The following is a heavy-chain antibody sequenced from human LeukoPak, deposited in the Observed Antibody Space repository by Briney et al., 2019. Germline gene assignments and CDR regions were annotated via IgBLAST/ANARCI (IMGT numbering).Heavy chain of an antibody. CDR3: ARGHGGNSLEDVDWFDP. Sequence: SGGSLRLSCAASGFTVSSNYMSWVRQAPGKGLEWVSGINWNGGSTGYADSVKGRFTISRDNAKNSLYLQMNSLRAEDTAVYYCARGHGGNSLEDVDWFDPWGQGTLVTVSS. CDR1: GFTVSSNY. V-gene: IGHV3-20*04. D-gene: IGHD4-23*01. J-gene: IGHJ5*02. CDR2: INWNGGST.